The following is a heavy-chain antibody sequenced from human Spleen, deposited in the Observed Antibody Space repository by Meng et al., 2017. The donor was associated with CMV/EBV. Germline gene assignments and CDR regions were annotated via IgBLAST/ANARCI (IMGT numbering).Heavy chain of an antibody. V-gene: IGHV1-18*01. CDR1: GYTFTSYG. D-gene: IGHD3-10*01. Sequence: ASVKVSCKASGYTFTSYGISWVRQAPGQGLEWMGWISAYNGNTNYAQKLQGRVTMTTDTSTSTAYMELRSLRSDDTAVYYCAKVPRFHSYYGLDVWGQGTTVTVSS. J-gene: IGHJ6*02. CDR3: AKVPRFHSYYGLDV. CDR2: ISAYNGNT.